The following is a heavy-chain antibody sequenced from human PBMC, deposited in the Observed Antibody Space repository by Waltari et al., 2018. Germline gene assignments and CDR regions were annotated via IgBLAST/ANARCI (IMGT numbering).Heavy chain of an antibody. D-gene: IGHD2-21*01. CDR3: AKRGAPGELWFFDY. V-gene: IGHV3-23*01. J-gene: IGHJ4*02. Sequence: EVQLLESGGGLVQPGGSLRLSCAVSGFTFRDYAMTWVRQGPGKGLGWVEIIGSSGAGTYYADSVKGRFSISRDNSRNTLYWQMNSLRAEDTAMYYCAKRGAPGELWFFDYWGQGNLVTVSS. CDR2: IGSSGAGT. CDR1: GFTFRDYA.